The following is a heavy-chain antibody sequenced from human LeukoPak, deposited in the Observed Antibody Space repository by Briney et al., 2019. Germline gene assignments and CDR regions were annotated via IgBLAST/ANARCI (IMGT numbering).Heavy chain of an antibody. V-gene: IGHV3-23*01. CDR1: GFTFSSYA. CDR3: AKGRSGYYDSPLDY. Sequence: GGSLRLSRAASGFTFSSYAMSWVRQAPGKGLEWVSPISVSGGSTYYPDSVKGRFTISRDNSKNTLYLQMNSLRAEDTAVYYCAKGRSGYYDSPLDYWGQGTLVTVSS. D-gene: IGHD3-22*01. CDR2: ISVSGGST. J-gene: IGHJ4*02.